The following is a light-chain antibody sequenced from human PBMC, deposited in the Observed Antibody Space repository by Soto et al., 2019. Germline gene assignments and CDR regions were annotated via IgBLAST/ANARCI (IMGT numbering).Light chain of an antibody. CDR2: GTS. CDR1: QSVISTY. J-gene: IGKJ2*01. Sequence: EVVLTQSPVTLSLSPGERATLSCRASQSVISTYLAWYQQKPGQAPRLLIYGTSSRPTGIPDRFNGSGSGTDFTLTISRLEPEDFAVYYCQQYGSSPPYTFGQGTKLEIK. V-gene: IGKV3-20*01. CDR3: QQYGSSPPYT.